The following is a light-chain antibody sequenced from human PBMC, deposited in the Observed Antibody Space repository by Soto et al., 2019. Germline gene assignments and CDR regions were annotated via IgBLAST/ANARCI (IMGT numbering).Light chain of an antibody. CDR1: QSVRNN. CDR2: YAS. CDR3: QQYNNWPPIT. V-gene: IGKV3-15*01. Sequence: EIMMKQSPATLSVSPGERATLSCRASQSVRNNLAWYQQKPGQAPRLLIYYASTRATGIPARFSGSGSGTESTLTISSLQSEDFALYYCQQYNNWPPITFGQGTRLEIK. J-gene: IGKJ5*01.